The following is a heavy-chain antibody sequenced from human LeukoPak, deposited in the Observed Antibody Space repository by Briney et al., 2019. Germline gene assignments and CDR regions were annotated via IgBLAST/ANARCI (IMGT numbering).Heavy chain of an antibody. CDR3: SRLSAMLRGPEPFYYFEY. CDR2: ISTSGTNI. V-gene: IGHV3-11*04. D-gene: IGHD3-10*01. CDR1: GFTFSDYY. Sequence: PGGSLRLSCAASGFTFSDYYISWIRQAPGRGLEWVSYISTSGTNIYYADSVKGRFTISRDNAKNSLFLQMNNLRAEDTAVYYCSRLSAMLRGPEPFYYFEYWGQGILVTVSS. J-gene: IGHJ4*02.